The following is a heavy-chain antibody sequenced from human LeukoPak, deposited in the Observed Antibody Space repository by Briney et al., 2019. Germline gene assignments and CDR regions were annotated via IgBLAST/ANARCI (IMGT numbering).Heavy chain of an antibody. V-gene: IGHV3-21*04. J-gene: IGHJ1*01. CDR3: AKKVSGWSENFQH. CDR2: ISSSSNYI. D-gene: IGHD6-19*01. CDR1: GFTFSSYS. Sequence: PGGSLRLSCAASGFTFSSYSMTWVRQAPGKGLEWVSYISSSSNYIYYADSVKGRFTFSRDNAKKSLYLQMNSLRAEDTAVYYCAKKVSGWSENFQHWGQDTLVTVSS.